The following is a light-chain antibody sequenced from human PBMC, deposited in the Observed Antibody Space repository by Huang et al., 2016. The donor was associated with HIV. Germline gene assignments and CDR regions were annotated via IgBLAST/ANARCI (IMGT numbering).Light chain of an antibody. CDR2: GVS. Sequence: EIVLTQSPGTLSLSPGERATLSCRASQSVSSSSLAWYQQKPGKAPRLLIYGVSSRATGIPDRFSGSGSGTDFTLIITRLEPEDFAVYYCQQYGSSPLFTFGPGTKVDIK. J-gene: IGKJ3*01. CDR3: QQYGSSPLFT. CDR1: QSVSSSS. V-gene: IGKV3-20*01.